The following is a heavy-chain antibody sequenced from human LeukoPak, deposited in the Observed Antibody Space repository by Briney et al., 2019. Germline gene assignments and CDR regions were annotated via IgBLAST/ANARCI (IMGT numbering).Heavy chain of an antibody. CDR2: GYYSGTT. V-gene: IGHV4-39*01. D-gene: IGHD2-21*01. CDR3: ARHSYYYDY. Sequence: SDTLSLTCTVSGGYISGSDNYWAWIRQPPGKGLERIGSGYYSGTTDYNPSSNTRASIFVDTSKHQFSLKLTSVTAADTAVYYCARHSYYYDYWGRGTLVSVSS. CDR1: GGYISGSDNY. J-gene: IGHJ4*02.